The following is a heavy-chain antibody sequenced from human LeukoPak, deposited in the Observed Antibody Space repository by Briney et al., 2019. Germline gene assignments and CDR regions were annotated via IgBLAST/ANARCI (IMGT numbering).Heavy chain of an antibody. J-gene: IGHJ4*02. D-gene: IGHD3-16*01. CDR3: ARDSDLGGPSPAGY. V-gene: IGHV1-2*02. Sequence: ASVKVSCKASGYTFTGYYIHWVRQAPGQGLEWMGWINPNSGGTNYAQKFQGRVTMTRDTSISTAYMELSRLRSDDTAVYYCARDSDLGGPSPAGYWGQGTLVTVSS. CDR1: GYTFTGYY. CDR2: INPNSGGT.